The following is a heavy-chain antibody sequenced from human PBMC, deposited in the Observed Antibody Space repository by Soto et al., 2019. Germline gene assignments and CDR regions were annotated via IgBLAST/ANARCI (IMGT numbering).Heavy chain of an antibody. Sequence: QVQLQESGPGLVKPSETLSLTCTVSGGSISSYYWSWIRQPPGKGLEWIGYIYYSGSTNYNPSLQSRVTISVDTSKNQFSLKLMSVTAADTAVYYCARDVEMAAYFDYWGQGTLVTVSS. CDR3: ARDVEMAAYFDY. V-gene: IGHV4-59*01. D-gene: IGHD6-19*01. J-gene: IGHJ4*02. CDR2: IYYSGST. CDR1: GGSISSYY.